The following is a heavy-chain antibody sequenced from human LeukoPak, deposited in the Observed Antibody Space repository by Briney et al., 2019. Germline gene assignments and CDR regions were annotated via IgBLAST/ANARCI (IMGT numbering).Heavy chain of an antibody. CDR3: ARGLTYDDYGMDV. D-gene: IGHD3/OR15-3a*01. J-gene: IGHJ6*02. V-gene: IGHV1-2*02. CDR1: GYTFTGYY. CDR2: INPHGGGT. Sequence: ASVKVSCKASGYTFTGYYMHWVRQAPGQGLEGMGWINPHGGGTNYAQKFQGRVTMTRDTSISKAYMELSRLISDDTAVYYCARGLTYDDYGMDVWGQGTTVTVSS.